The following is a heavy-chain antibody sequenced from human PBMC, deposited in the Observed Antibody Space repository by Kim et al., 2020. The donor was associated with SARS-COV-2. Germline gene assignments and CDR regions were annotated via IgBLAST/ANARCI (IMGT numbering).Heavy chain of an antibody. CDR3: ARDEVRGVIIRTYYFDY. Sequence: SVKVSCKASGGTFSSYAISWVRQAPGQGLEWMGGIIPIFGTANYAQKFQGRVTITADESTSTAYMELSSLRSEDTAVYYCARDEVRGVIIRTYYFDYWGQGTLVTVSS. CDR1: GGTFSSYA. CDR2: IIPIFGTA. D-gene: IGHD3-10*01. V-gene: IGHV1-69*13. J-gene: IGHJ4*02.